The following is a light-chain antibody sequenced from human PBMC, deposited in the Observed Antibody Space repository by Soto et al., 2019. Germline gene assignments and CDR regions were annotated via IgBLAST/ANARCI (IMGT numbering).Light chain of an antibody. Sequence: EIVLTQSPGALSLSPGERATLSCGASQSVSSSYLAWYQQKPGQAPRLLIYGASTRATGIPDRFSGSGSGTDFTLTISRIEPEDFTVYYCQKYSSSPRTFGQGTKVEIK. J-gene: IGKJ1*01. CDR1: QSVSSSY. V-gene: IGKV3-20*01. CDR3: QKYSSSPRT. CDR2: GAS.